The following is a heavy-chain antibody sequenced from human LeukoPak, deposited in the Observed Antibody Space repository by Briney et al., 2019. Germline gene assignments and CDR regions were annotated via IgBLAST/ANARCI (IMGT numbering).Heavy chain of an antibody. D-gene: IGHD2-15*01. Sequence: PGGSLRLSCAASGLTFSSYGMHWVRQAPGKGLEWVACIRYDGSNKYYADSVKGRFTITRDNSKNTLYLQMNSLRAEDTAVYYCAKDGGYCSGGSCPRSSTPFDYWGQGTLVTVSS. CDR1: GLTFSSYG. CDR3: AKDGGYCSGGSCPRSSTPFDY. J-gene: IGHJ4*02. CDR2: IRYDGSNK. V-gene: IGHV3-30*02.